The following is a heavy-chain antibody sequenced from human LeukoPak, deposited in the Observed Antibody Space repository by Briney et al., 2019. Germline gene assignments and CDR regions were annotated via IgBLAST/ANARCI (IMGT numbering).Heavy chain of an antibody. CDR2: VYYSGST. CDR3: ARWVGYNGALDY. CDR1: GGSISSGGYY. D-gene: IGHD5-24*01. J-gene: IGHJ4*02. V-gene: IGHV4-31*03. Sequence: PSETLSLTCTVSGGSISSGGYYWSWIRQHPGKVLEWLGYVYYSGSTYYNPSLKSRVTISVDTSKNQFSLKLSSVTAADTAVYYCARWVGYNGALDYWGQGTLVTVSS.